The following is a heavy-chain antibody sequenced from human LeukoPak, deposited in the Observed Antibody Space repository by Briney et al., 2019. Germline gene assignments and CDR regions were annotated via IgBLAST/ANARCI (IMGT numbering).Heavy chain of an antibody. V-gene: IGHV4-39*07. CDR1: GGSISSYY. CDR2: IYYSGSA. CDR3: ARDPGASAESYYYYYYMDV. J-gene: IGHJ6*03. Sequence: SETLSLTCTVSGGSISSYYWGWIRQPPGKGLEWIGSIYYSGSAYYNPSLKSRVTISVDTSKNQFSLKLSSVTAADTAVYYCARDPGASAESYYYYYYMDVWGKGTTVTVSS.